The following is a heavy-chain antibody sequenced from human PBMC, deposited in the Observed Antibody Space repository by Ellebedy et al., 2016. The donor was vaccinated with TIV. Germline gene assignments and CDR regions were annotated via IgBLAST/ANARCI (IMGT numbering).Heavy chain of an antibody. J-gene: IGHJ5*02. D-gene: IGHD4-17*01. CDR1: GFNFRSHW. V-gene: IGHV3-7*01. Sequence: GGSLRLSCAASGFNFRSHWMTWVRQAPGKGLEWVAKIRQEGDEIYYVESVKGRFTISRDNAKNSLFLQMNSLSVEDTAVYYCARRASYGDYAVQVNPWFDPWGQGTLVTVSS. CDR3: ARRASYGDYAVQVNPWFDP. CDR2: IRQEGDEI.